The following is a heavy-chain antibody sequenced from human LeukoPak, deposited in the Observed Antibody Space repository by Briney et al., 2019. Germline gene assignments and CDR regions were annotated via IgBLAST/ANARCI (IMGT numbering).Heavy chain of an antibody. Sequence: SETQSLTCAVSGGSISSGDYSWSWIRQPPGKGLEWIGYIYYSENTYRNPSLKSRVTISVDRSKKQFSLMLSSVTAADTAVYYCARSTPGYSGNYFDYWGQGTLVTVSS. CDR1: GGSISSGDYS. V-gene: IGHV4-30-2*01. CDR2: IYYSENT. CDR3: ARSTPGYSGNYFDY. J-gene: IGHJ4*02. D-gene: IGHD5-12*01.